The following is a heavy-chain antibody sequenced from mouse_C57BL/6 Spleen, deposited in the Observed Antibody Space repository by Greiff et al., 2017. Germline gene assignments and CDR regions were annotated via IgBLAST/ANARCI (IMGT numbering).Heavy chain of an antibody. V-gene: IGHV1-50*01. Sequence: QVQLQQPGAELVKPGASVKLSCKASGYTFTSYWMQWVKQRPGQGLEWIGEIDPSDSYTNYNQKFKGKATLTVDTSSSTAYMQLSSLTSEDSAVYYCASEDPKKLYFDDWGQGTTLTVSS. J-gene: IGHJ2*01. CDR3: ASEDPKKLYFDD. CDR1: GYTFTSYW. CDR2: IDPSDSYT.